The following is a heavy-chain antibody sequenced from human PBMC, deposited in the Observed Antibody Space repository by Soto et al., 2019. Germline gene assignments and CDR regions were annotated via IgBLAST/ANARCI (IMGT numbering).Heavy chain of an antibody. D-gene: IGHD2-2*02. V-gene: IGHV1-69*01. CDR3: ARPYQDIVVVPAAIPPIYYYYGMDV. Sequence: QVQLVQSGAEVKKPGSSVKVSCKASGGTFSSYAISWVRQAPGQGLEWMGGIIPIFGTANYAQKFQGRVTINADESTSTAYMELISLRSEDTAVDYCARPYQDIVVVPAAIPPIYYYYGMDVWGQGTTVTVSS. J-gene: IGHJ6*02. CDR2: IIPIFGTA. CDR1: GGTFSSYA.